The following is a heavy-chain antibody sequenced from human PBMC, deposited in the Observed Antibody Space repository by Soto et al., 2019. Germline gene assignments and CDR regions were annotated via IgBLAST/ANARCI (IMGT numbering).Heavy chain of an antibody. V-gene: IGHV3-30*03. CDR3: VRDSEEERGWSWNFHY. D-gene: IGHD6-19*01. CDR1: GFTFSNHG. CDR2: ISYDGNIK. Sequence: QVQLVESGGGVVQPGRSLRLSCAASGFTFSNHGMHWVRQTPGKGLEWVAVISYDGNIKYYRDSVKGRFTISRDDSKNTLYLQTNSLKAEDTAMYYCVRDSEEERGWSWNFHYWGQGTLVTVSS. J-gene: IGHJ4*02.